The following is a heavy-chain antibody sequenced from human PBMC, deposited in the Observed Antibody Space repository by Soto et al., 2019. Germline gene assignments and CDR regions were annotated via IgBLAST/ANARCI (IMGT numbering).Heavy chain of an antibody. Sequence: QVQLTESGGGLVKPGGSLRLSCAASGFTFGGMYRSWIRQAPGKELEWISCIDSSGVKKYYAESVRGRFTISRDNVKNSLYLQMNRLRAEDTAVYYCARDRGAVTGAYFDYWGQGTLVTVSS. V-gene: IGHV3-11*01. CDR1: GFTFGGMY. D-gene: IGHD6-19*01. CDR3: ARDRGAVTGAYFDY. CDR2: IDSSGVKK. J-gene: IGHJ4*02.